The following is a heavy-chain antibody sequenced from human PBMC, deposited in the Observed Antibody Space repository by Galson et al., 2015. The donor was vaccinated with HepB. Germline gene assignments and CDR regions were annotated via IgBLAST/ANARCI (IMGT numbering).Heavy chain of an antibody. Sequence: SLRLSCAASGFTFSSYGMHWVRQAPGKGLEWVAVISYDGSNKYYADSVKGRFTISRDNSKNTLYLQMNSLRAEDTAVYYCAKDSLGDTAILWILDYWGQGTLVTVSS. CDR2: ISYDGSNK. CDR1: GFTFSSYG. V-gene: IGHV3-30*18. J-gene: IGHJ4*01. CDR3: AKDSLGDTAILWILDY. D-gene: IGHD5-18*01.